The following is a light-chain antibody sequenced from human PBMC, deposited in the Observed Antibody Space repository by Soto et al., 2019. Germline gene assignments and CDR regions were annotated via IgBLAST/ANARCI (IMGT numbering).Light chain of an antibody. Sequence: QSALTQPASVSGSPGQSITMSCTGTSSDVGGYNYVSWYQQHPGKAPKLLIYDVTNRPSVVSNRFSGSKSGNTASLTISGLQAEDEAEYYCNSYTSSSNLVFGGGTKLTVL. J-gene: IGLJ3*02. V-gene: IGLV2-14*01. CDR3: NSYTSSSNLV. CDR2: DVT. CDR1: SSDVGGYNY.